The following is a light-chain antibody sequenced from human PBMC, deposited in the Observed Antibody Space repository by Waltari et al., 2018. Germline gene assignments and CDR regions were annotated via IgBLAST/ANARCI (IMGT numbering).Light chain of an antibody. Sequence: QSALTQPPSASGSPGQSVTISCTGTSSDVGGYNFVSWYQHHPGKAPRLIIYEVSERPSGVPVRFSGAKSGNTASLTVSGLQAEDEADYYCSSYVANNNPVFGGGTKLTVL. CDR2: EVS. V-gene: IGLV2-8*01. J-gene: IGLJ2*01. CDR3: SSYVANNNPV. CDR1: SSDVGGYNF.